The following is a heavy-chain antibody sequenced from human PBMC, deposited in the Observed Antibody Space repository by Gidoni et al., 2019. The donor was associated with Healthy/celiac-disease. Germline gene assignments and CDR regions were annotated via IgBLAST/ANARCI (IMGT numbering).Heavy chain of an antibody. V-gene: IGHV5-10-1*03. CDR3: ASRYSSSAGYYYYGMDV. D-gene: IGHD6-6*01. J-gene: IGHJ6*02. CDR2: IDPSDSYT. CDR1: GSSFTSYW. Sequence: EVQLVQSAPHAPQPREPLTLSCQGSGSSFTSYWISWVRQMPGKGLEWMGRIDPSDSYTNYSPSFQGHVTISADKSISTAYLQWSSLKASDTAMYYCASRYSSSAGYYYYGMDVWGQGTTVTVSS.